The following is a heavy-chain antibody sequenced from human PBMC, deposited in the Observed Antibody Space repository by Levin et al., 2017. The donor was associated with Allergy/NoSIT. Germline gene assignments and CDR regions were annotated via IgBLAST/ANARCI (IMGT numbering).Heavy chain of an antibody. CDR3: GRDWARRDYSDFSEGDYFYFMDV. D-gene: IGHD4-11*01. Sequence: PGGSLRLSCEVSGFTFSFYSMNWVRQAPGKGLEWVSYVSSGSRTIHYADSVKGRFTTSRDNAKNSLFLQMNSLRTEDTAVYYCGRDWARRDYSDFSEGDYFYFMDVWGKGTTVTVSS. V-gene: IGHV3-48*01. CDR2: VSSGSRTI. CDR1: GFTFSFYS. J-gene: IGHJ6*03.